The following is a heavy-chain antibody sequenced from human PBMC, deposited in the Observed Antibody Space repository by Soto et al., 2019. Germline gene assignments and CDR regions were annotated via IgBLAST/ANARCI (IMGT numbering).Heavy chain of an antibody. CDR2: IYYSGST. CDR1: GGSISSSSYY. V-gene: IGHV4-39*01. D-gene: IGHD3-3*01. Sequence: QLQLQESGPGLVKPSETLSLTCTVSGGSISSSSYYWGWIRQPPGKGLEWIGSIYYSGSTYYNPSLKSRVSISVDTSQNQFSLKLSSVTAADTAVYYCAGTYYDFWSGYPHYYYYYMAVWGKGTTVTVSS. J-gene: IGHJ6*03. CDR3: AGTYYDFWSGYPHYYYYYMAV.